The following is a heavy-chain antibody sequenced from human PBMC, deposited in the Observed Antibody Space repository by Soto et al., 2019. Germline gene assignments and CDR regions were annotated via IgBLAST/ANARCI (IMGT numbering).Heavy chain of an antibody. CDR1: GGSISSYW. Sequence: SETLSLTCTVSGGSISSYWWSWIRQPPGRGLEWIGYIYYSGSTNYNPSLKSRVTISLDTSKSQFSLKLSSVTAADTAVYYCARVYCSSTSCYYPFDPWGQGTMVTVSS. CDR2: IYYSGST. J-gene: IGHJ5*02. V-gene: IGHV4-59*01. D-gene: IGHD2-2*01. CDR3: ARVYCSSTSCYYPFDP.